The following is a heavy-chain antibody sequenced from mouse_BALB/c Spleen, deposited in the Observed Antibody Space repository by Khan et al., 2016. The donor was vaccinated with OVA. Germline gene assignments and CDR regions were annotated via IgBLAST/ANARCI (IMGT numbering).Heavy chain of an antibody. CDR2: ISYGGST. V-gene: IGHV3-2*02. CDR1: GYSITSDYA. D-gene: IGHD2-4*01. J-gene: IGHJ4*01. Sequence: EVQLQQSGPGLVKPSQSLSLTCTVTGYSITSDYAWDWIRQFPGNKLEWMGYISYGGSTRYNPSLKSRISITRDTSKNPFFLQLNSVTTEDTATYYCARKNYDGYAMDYWGQGTSVTVSS. CDR3: ARKNYDGYAMDY.